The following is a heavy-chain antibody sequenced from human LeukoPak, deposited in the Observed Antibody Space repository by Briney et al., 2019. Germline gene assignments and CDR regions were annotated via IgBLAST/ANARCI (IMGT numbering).Heavy chain of an antibody. V-gene: IGHV3-30*03. D-gene: IGHD3-22*01. CDR1: GFSFSSYG. CDR3: ARDKPPPYYYDSSGIFDY. J-gene: IGHJ4*02. Sequence: PGRSLRLSCAASGFSFSSYGMHWVRQAPGKGLEWVALISYDGSNKYYADSVKGRFTISRDNSKNTLYLQMNSLRAEDTAVYYCARDKPPPYYYDSSGIFDYWGQGTLVTVSS. CDR2: ISYDGSNK.